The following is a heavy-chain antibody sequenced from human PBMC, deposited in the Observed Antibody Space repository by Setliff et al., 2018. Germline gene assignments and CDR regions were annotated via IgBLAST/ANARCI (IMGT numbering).Heavy chain of an antibody. J-gene: IGHJ3*02. V-gene: IGHV1-46*01. CDR1: GYTFANYY. D-gene: IGHD3-16*01. CDR3: AGPRGPYSASDAFDI. CDR2: IDPSGFST. Sequence: GASVKVSCKASGYTFANYYMHWVRQAPGQGLEWMGIIDPSGFSTNYAQKFQGRVTVTRATSTDTLYMELSSLRSEDTAIYYCAGPRGPYSASDAFDIWGQGTMVTVSS.